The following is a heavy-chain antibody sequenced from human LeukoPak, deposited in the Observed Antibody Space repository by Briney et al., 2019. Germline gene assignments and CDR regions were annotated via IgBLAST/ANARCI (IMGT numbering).Heavy chain of an antibody. J-gene: IGHJ4*02. CDR2: ISSSSSYI. CDR1: GFTFSSYS. V-gene: IGHV3-21*01. CDR3: ARVKLLWFGEEGDY. D-gene: IGHD3-10*01. Sequence: GGSLRLSCAASGFTFSSYSMNWVRQAPGKGLEWVSSISSSSSYIYYADSVKGRFTISRDNAKSSLYLQMNSLRAEDTAVYYCARVKLLWFGEEGDYWGQGTLVTVSS.